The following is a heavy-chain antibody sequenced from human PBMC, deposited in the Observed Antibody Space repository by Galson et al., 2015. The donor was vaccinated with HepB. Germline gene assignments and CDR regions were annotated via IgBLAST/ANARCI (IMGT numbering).Heavy chain of an antibody. CDR2: IYPADSDT. D-gene: IGHD6-6*01. J-gene: IGHJ3*02. CDR3: ARLGKTPTAARLSPVHDAFDM. CDR1: GYSFANDW. V-gene: IGHV5-51*01. Sequence: QSGAEVKKPGESLMISCETSGYSFANDWIAWVRQMPGKGLEWMGIIYPADSDTRYSPSFQGQVSISADKSTSTAYLHWSTLKASDTAMYYCARLGKTPTAARLSPVHDAFDMWGQGTLVTVSS.